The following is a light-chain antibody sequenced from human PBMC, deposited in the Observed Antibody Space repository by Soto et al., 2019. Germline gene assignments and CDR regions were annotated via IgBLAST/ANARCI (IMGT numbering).Light chain of an antibody. J-gene: IGKJ2*01. CDR2: AAS. Sequence: DIQMTQSPSSLSASVGDRVTITCRASQTISNYLNWYQQKPGKAPDLLIYAASTLQRGVPSRFSGSVSETDFTLTINSLQPEDFAIYYCQQSYTTPYTFGQGTKLEI. CDR1: QTISNY. CDR3: QQSYTTPYT. V-gene: IGKV1-39*01.